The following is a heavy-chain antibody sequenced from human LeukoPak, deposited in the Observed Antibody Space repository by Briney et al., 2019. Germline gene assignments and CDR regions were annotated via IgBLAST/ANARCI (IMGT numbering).Heavy chain of an antibody. CDR2: ISGTGGRT. CDR3: AKDLSYSGYDKPDAFDI. D-gene: IGHD5-12*01. J-gene: IGHJ3*02. Sequence: GGSLRLSCAASGFTFRSFAMSWVRQAPGKGLEWVSAISGTGGRTYYADSVKGRFTISRDNSKNTLYLQMNSLRAEDTAVYYCAKDLSYSGYDKPDAFDIWGQGTMVTVSS. V-gene: IGHV3-23*01. CDR1: GFTFRSFA.